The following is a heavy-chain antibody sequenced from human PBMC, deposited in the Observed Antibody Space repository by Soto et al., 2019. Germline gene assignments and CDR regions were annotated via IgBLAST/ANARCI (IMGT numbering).Heavy chain of an antibody. J-gene: IGHJ5*02. Sequence: EVQLLESGGGLVQPGGSLRLSCAASGFTFSSYAMSWVRQAPGKGLEWVSAISGSGGSTYYADSVKGRFTISRDNSKNALNLQMNSLRAEDTAVYYCARTDYVWGSYRTPWGQGTLVTVSS. CDR3: ARTDYVWGSYRTP. D-gene: IGHD3-16*02. CDR2: ISGSGGST. CDR1: GFTFSSYA. V-gene: IGHV3-23*01.